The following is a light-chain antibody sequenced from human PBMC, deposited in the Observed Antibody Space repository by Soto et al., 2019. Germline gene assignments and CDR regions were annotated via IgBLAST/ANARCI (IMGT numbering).Light chain of an antibody. V-gene: IGKV1-5*03. J-gene: IGKJ4*01. CDR1: QTISIF. Sequence: DIQMTQSPSTLSASVGDRVTVTCRASQTISIFLAWYQQKPGKAPKLLIYKASSLESGAPSRFSGSGSGTEFTLAISSLQSDDFATYYCQQYHSYPLTFGGGTKVEIK. CDR3: QQYHSYPLT. CDR2: KAS.